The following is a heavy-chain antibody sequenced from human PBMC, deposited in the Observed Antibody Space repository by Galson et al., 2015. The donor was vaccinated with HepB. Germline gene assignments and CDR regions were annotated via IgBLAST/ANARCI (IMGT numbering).Heavy chain of an antibody. Sequence: SLRLSCAASGFTFSSYWMHWVRQAPGKGLVWVSRINSDGSTTTYADSVKGRFTISRDNAKNTLYLQMNSLRAEDTAVYYCARAPLGVVPQSANWFDPWGQGTLVTVSS. V-gene: IGHV3-74*01. CDR2: INSDGSTT. CDR1: GFTFSSYW. D-gene: IGHD3-16*01. J-gene: IGHJ5*02. CDR3: ARAPLGVVPQSANWFDP.